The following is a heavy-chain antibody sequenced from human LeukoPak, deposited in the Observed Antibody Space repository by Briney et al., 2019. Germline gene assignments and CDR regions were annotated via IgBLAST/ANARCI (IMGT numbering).Heavy chain of an antibody. CDR2: IYPGESDP. Sequence: GESLKISCQGSGYNFTNYWIGWVRQTPGKGLEWMGIIYPGESDPRYSPSFQGQVAISADKSINTAYLRWGSLKAADTAMYYCARLGRYDVLTGPDYWGQGTLVTVSS. CDR3: ARLGRYDVLTGPDY. CDR1: GYNFTNYW. D-gene: IGHD3-9*01. J-gene: IGHJ4*02. V-gene: IGHV5-51*01.